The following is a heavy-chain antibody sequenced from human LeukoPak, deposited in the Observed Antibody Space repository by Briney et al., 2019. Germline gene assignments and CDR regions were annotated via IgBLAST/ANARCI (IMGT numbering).Heavy chain of an antibody. CDR2: ISAYNGNT. CDR3: ARRGGRNVGYCSGGSCYPPSYYYGMDV. D-gene: IGHD2-15*01. Sequence: ASVKVSCKASGYTFTSHGISWVRQAPGQGLEWMGWISAYNGNTNYAQKLQGRVTMTTDTSTSTAYMELRSLRSDDTAVYYCARRGGRNVGYCSGGSCYPPSYYYGMDVWGQGTTVTVSS. J-gene: IGHJ6*02. CDR1: GYTFTSHG. V-gene: IGHV1-18*01.